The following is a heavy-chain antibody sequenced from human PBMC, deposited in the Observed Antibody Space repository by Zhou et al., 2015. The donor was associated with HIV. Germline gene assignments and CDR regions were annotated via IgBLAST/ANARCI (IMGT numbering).Heavy chain of an antibody. V-gene: IGHV3-74*01. CDR2: LNDNGRTT. CDR3: ARDNDGSSHYSIFDF. D-gene: IGHD3-22*01. CDR1: GFAFRSHW. Sequence: VQLVESGGGVVQPGRSLRLSCAASGFAFRSHWMHWVRQPPGKGLVWVSRLNDNGRTTRYADSVQGRFTISRDNTKNTLYLQMSTLRAEDTAVYYCARDNDGSSHYSIFDFWGQGTLVTVSS. J-gene: IGHJ4*02.